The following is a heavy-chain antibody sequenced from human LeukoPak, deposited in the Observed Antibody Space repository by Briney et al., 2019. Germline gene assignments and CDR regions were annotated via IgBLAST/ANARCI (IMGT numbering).Heavy chain of an antibody. CDR1: GYTFTAYG. D-gene: IGHD3-22*01. CDR2: ISGYNGDT. CDR3: ATSTGGYSDLYFPY. J-gene: IGHJ4*02. V-gene: IGHV1-18*01. Sequence: ASVRVSYTAPGYTFTAYGISWVRQAPGQGLEWMGWISGYNGDTKYAQRFEGRVTMTTDTSTTTAFMDLRSLRFDDTAVYFCATSTGGYSDLYFPYWGQGTLVSVSS.